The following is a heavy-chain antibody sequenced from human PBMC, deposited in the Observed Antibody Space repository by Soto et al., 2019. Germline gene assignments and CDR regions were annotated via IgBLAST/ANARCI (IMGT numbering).Heavy chain of an antibody. CDR3: ARAGLTTVVTPGPYYYGMDV. V-gene: IGHV5-51*01. D-gene: IGHD4-17*01. J-gene: IGHJ6*02. CDR1: GYSFTSYW. CDR2: IYPGDSDT. Sequence: PGESLKISCKGSGYSFTSYWIGWVRQMPGKGLEWMGIIYPGDSDTRYSPSFQGQVTISADKSISTAYLQWSSLKASDTAMYYCARAGLTTVVTPGPYYYGMDVWGQGTTVTVSS.